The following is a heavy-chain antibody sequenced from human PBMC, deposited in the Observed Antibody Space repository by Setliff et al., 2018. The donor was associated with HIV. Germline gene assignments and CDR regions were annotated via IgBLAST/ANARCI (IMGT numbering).Heavy chain of an antibody. V-gene: IGHV1-46*01. CDR2: INPSGGSA. J-gene: IGHJ3*02. CDR1: GYTFTSYY. Sequence: GASVKVSCKASGYTFTSYYLHWVRQGPGQGLEWMGMINPSGGSASYAQKLQGRVTMSRDTSTSTVYMELSSLRSEDTAVYYCARDYFDSSAYHYGFGAFDIWGQGTMVTVSS. D-gene: IGHD3-22*01. CDR3: ARDYFDSSAYHYGFGAFDI.